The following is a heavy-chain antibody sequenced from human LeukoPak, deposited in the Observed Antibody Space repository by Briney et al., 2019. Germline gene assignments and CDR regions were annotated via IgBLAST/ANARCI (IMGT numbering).Heavy chain of an antibody. CDR3: ARATWRYCSSTSCYTGAFDI. CDR2: IHPGDSDP. CDR1: GYNFNEYH. J-gene: IGHJ3*02. V-gene: IGHV5-51*01. Sequence: GESLKISCKTSGYNFNEYHIGWVRQMPGQGLEWIGIIHPGDSDPRYSPSFRGQVTISTDGSIRTAYLQWNSLKASDTAMYYCARATWRYCSSTSCYTGAFDIWGQGTMVTVSS. D-gene: IGHD2-2*02.